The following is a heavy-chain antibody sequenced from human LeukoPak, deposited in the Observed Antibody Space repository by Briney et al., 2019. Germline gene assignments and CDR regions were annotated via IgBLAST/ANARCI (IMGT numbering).Heavy chain of an antibody. J-gene: IGHJ3*02. D-gene: IGHD7-27*01. CDR2: IYYTGST. CDR1: GGSIRSYY. CDR3: ARDQRLGSAFDI. V-gene: IGHV4-59*01. Sequence: SETLSLTCTVSGGSIRSYYWTWIRQPPGKGLEWIGYIYYTGSTNYNPSLKSRVTISLDTSKNRISLKLSSVTAADTAVYYCARDQRLGSAFDIWGQGTVVTVSS.